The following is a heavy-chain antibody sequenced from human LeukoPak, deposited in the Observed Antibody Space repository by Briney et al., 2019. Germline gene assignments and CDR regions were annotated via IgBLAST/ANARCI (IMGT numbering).Heavy chain of an antibody. D-gene: IGHD4-11*01. CDR1: GGTFSSYA. Sequence: SVKVSCKASGGTFSSYAISWVRQAPGQGLEWMGGIIPIFGTANYAQKFQGRVTITTDESTSTAYMELSSLRSEDTAVYYCARSMTTVTKDFDYWGQGTLVTVSS. CDR2: IIPIFGTA. J-gene: IGHJ4*02. V-gene: IGHV1-69*05. CDR3: ARSMTTVTKDFDY.